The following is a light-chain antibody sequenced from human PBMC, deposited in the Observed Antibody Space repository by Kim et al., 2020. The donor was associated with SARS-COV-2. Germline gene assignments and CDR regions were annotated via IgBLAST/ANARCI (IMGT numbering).Light chain of an antibody. CDR3: QSYDSSNQV. Sequence: GKTVTISCTRSSGRIASNYVQWYQQRPGSAPTTVIYEDNQRPSGVPDRFSGSIDSSSNSASLTISGLKTEDEADYYCQSYDSSNQVFGGGTKVTVL. J-gene: IGLJ3*02. CDR1: SGRIASNY. V-gene: IGLV6-57*03. CDR2: EDN.